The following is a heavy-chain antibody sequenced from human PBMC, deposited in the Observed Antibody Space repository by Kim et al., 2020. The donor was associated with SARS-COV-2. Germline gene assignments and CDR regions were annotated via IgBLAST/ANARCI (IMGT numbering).Heavy chain of an antibody. J-gene: IGHJ5*02. Sequence: SVKVSCKASGDTFSTYTISWVRQAPGQGLEWMGGIIPLFGTTNYAQKFQGRVMLTADESTRTAYMELTSLSSEDTATYYCAREGLHNWFDPWGQGTLVTVSS. CDR2: IIPLFGTT. CDR1: GDTFSTYT. CDR3: AREGLHNWFDP. V-gene: IGHV1-69*13. D-gene: IGHD2-21*02.